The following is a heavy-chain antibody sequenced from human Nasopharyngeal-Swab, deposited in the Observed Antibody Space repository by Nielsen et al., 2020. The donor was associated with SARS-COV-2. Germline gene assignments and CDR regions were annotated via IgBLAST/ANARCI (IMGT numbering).Heavy chain of an antibody. CDR3: AKAAPHSSGWYGNWFDP. Sequence: SLKISCAASGFTFSSYWMHWVRQAPGKGLEWVSGISWNSGSIGYADSVKGRFTISRDNAKNSLYLQMNSLRAEDTALYYCAKAAPHSSGWYGNWFDPWGQGTLVTVSS. CDR1: GFTFSSYW. V-gene: IGHV3-9*01. D-gene: IGHD6-19*01. J-gene: IGHJ5*02. CDR2: ISWNSGSI.